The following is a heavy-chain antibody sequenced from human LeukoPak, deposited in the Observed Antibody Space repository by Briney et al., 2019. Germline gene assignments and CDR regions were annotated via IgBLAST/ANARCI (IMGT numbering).Heavy chain of an antibody. V-gene: IGHV4-39*07. D-gene: IGHD2-2*01. CDR2: IYYDGTT. CDR1: GGSISSSTYY. Sequence: PSETLSLTCSVSGGSISSSTYYWGWIRQPPGKGLEWIATIYYDGTTYNSPSLKSRVSTSVDTSTNRFSLKPSSVTAADTAVYYCVGVVPSIGYCSDTSCPNWFDPWGQGILVTVSS. J-gene: IGHJ5*02. CDR3: VGVVPSIGYCSDTSCPNWFDP.